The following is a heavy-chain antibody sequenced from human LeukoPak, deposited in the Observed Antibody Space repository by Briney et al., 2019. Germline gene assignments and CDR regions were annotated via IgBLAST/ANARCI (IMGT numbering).Heavy chain of an antibody. CDR2: VNHSGRT. D-gene: IGHD5-12*01. J-gene: IGHJ4*01. Sequence: PSETLSLTCAVDGGSFSGYYWSWIRQPPGRGLERVGEVNHSGRTNYNPSLKRRVTISVDTTNKQFSRKLSCVTAAETAVYYCARGRNIVATINFDYWGQGTLVTVSS. CDR3: ARGRNIVATINFDY. CDR1: GGSFSGYY. V-gene: IGHV4-34*01.